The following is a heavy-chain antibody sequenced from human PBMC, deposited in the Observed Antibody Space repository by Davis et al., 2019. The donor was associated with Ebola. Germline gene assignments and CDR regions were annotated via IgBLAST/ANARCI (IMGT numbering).Heavy chain of an antibody. Sequence: SETLSLTCTVSGGSISSYYWGWIRQPPGKGLEWIGSIHHSGSTYHNPSLKSRITISVDTSKNQFSLKLSSVTAADTAVYYCARGILVGAPSGWFDPWGQGTLVTVSS. J-gene: IGHJ5*02. CDR3: ARGILVGAPSGWFDP. CDR2: IHHSGST. CDR1: GGSISSYY. D-gene: IGHD1-26*01. V-gene: IGHV4-39*07.